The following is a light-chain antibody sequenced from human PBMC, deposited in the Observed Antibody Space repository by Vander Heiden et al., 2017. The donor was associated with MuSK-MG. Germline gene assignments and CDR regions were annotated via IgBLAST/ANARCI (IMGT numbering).Light chain of an antibody. Sequence: QSVLTQPPSVSGAPGQRVTISCTGSSSNIGECYVVHCYQHRPETPPIFLIYDNTKRPSGLPDSFSASKSGTAASLAITVLQAEDAADYYCQSDDSSRTKVFGGGTKVTVL. V-gene: IGLV1-40*01. CDR1: SSNIGECYV. CDR2: DNT. J-gene: IGLJ2*01. CDR3: QSDDSSRTKV.